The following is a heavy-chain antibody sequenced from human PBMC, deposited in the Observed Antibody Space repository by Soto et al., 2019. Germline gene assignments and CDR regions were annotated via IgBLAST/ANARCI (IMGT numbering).Heavy chain of an antibody. Sequence: PGGSLRLSCAASGFTFSSYDMHWVRQATGKGLEWVSAIGTAGDTYYPGSVKGRFTISRENAKNSLYLQMNSLRAGDTAVYYCARGIYDFWSGYTLDPWGQGTLVTVSS. V-gene: IGHV3-13*01. CDR2: IGTAGDT. J-gene: IGHJ5*02. D-gene: IGHD3-3*01. CDR3: ARGIYDFWSGYTLDP. CDR1: GFTFSSYD.